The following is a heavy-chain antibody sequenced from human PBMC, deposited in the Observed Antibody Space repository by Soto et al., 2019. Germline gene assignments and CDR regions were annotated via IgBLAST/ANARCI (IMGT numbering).Heavy chain of an antibody. V-gene: IGHV1-46*01. CDR2: INPSGGST. Sequence: GASVKVSCKASGYTFTSYYMHWVRQAPGQGLEWMGIINPSGGSTSYAQKFQGRVTMTRDTSTSTVYMELSSLRSEDTAVYYCARSPQRITIFGVVSEAFDIWGQGTMVTVSS. J-gene: IGHJ3*02. CDR1: GYTFTSYY. CDR3: ARSPQRITIFGVVSEAFDI. D-gene: IGHD3-3*01.